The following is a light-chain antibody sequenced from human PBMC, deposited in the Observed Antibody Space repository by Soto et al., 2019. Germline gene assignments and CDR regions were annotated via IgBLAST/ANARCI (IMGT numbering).Light chain of an antibody. CDR2: DAS. CDR1: QSVSSY. CDR3: QQRSNWPLT. V-gene: IGKV3-11*01. Sequence: EIVLTQSPATLSLSPAERATLSCRASQSVSSYLAWYQQKPGQAPRLLIYDASNRATGIPARFSGSGSGTDFTITISSLEPEDFAVYYCQQRSNWPLTFGGGTKVEIK. J-gene: IGKJ4*01.